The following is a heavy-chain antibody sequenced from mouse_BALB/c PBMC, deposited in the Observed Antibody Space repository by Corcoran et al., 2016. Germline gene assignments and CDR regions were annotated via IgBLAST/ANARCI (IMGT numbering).Heavy chain of an antibody. CDR2: INPNNGGT. V-gene: IGHV1-18*01. Sequence: EVLLQQSGPELVKPGASVKIPCKASGYTFTDYNMDWVKQSHGKSLEWIGDINPNNGGTIYNQKFKGKATLTVDKSSSTAYMELRSLTSEDTAVYYCARMPYYYAMDYWGQGTSVTVSS. CDR1: GYTFTDYN. CDR3: ARMPYYYAMDY. J-gene: IGHJ4*01.